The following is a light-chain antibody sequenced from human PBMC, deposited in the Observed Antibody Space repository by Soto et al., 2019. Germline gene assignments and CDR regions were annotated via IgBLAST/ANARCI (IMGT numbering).Light chain of an antibody. CDR1: SSNIGSNY. Sequence: QSVLTQPPSASGSPGQRVTISCSGSSSNIGSNYVFWYQHLPGMAPKLLIYSDNQRPSGVPDRFSGSKSGTSASLVIRGLQSEDEADYYCAAWDDILNGYVFGGGTKVTVL. J-gene: IGLJ1*01. V-gene: IGLV1-44*01. CDR2: SDN. CDR3: AAWDDILNGYV.